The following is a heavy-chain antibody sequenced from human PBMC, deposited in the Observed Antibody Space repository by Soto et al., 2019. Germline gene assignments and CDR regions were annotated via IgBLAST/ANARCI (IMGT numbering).Heavy chain of an antibody. CDR1: GLSLSTLGTC. CDR2: INWDNNK. CDR3: ARLCGSFLFDP. V-gene: IGHV2-70*01. J-gene: IGHJ5*02. Sequence: SGPTLVNPTQTLTLTCTFSGLSLSTLGTCVTWIRQPPGKALEWLALINWDNNKYYSTSLKTRLTISRDTSKNQVVLTMTNVDPVDTATYYCARLCGSFLFDPWGQGTLVTVSS. D-gene: IGHD2-21*01.